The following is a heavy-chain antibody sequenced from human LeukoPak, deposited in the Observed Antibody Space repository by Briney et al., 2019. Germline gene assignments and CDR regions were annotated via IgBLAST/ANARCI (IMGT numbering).Heavy chain of an antibody. CDR2: IYTSGST. D-gene: IGHD2-15*01. V-gene: IGHV4-4*07. CDR1: GGSISSYY. Sequence: PSETLSLTCSVSGGSISSYYWSWIRQPAGRGLEWIGRIYTSGSTNYNPSLKSRVTMSVDTSKNQFSLKLSSVTVADTAVYYCARELLVVVAAIEGLFDPWGQGTLVTVSS. J-gene: IGHJ5*02. CDR3: ARELLVVVAAIEGLFDP.